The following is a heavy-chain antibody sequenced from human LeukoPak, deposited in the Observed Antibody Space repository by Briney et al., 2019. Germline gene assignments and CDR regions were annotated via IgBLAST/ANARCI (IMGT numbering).Heavy chain of an antibody. D-gene: IGHD3-22*01. CDR1: GYTFTSYG. J-gene: IGHJ4*02. CDR3: ARDSPSLGYYYD. V-gene: IGHV1-18*01. CDR2: ISAYNGNT. Sequence: ASVKVSCKASGYTFTSYGISWVRQPPGQGLEWMGWISAYNGNTNYAQKLQGRVTMTTDTSTSTAYMELRSLRSDDTAVYYCARDSPSLGYYYDWGQGTLVTVSS.